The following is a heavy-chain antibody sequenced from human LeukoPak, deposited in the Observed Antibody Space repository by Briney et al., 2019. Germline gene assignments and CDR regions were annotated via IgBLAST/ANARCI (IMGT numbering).Heavy chain of an antibody. CDR2: IYYSGST. Sequence: SETLSLTCTVSGGSISSYYWSWIRQPPGKGLEWIGYIYYSGSTNYNPSLKSRVTISVDTSKNQFSLKLSSVTAADTAVYYCARDSPAFDIWGQGTMVTVSS. V-gene: IGHV4-59*01. CDR1: GGSISSYY. J-gene: IGHJ3*02. CDR3: ARDSPAFDI.